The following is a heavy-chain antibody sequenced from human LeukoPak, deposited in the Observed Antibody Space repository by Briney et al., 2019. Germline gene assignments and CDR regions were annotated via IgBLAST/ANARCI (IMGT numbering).Heavy chain of an antibody. CDR2: IYSGGST. V-gene: IGHV3-53*01. Sequence: GGSLRLSCAASGFTVSSNYMSWVRQAPGKGLEWVSVIYSGGSTYYADSVKGRFTISRDNSKNTLYLQMNSLRAEDTAVYYCGKESFGWGSGAFDIWGQGTMVTVSS. CDR3: GKESFGWGSGAFDI. D-gene: IGHD3-16*01. CDR1: GFTVSSNY. J-gene: IGHJ3*02.